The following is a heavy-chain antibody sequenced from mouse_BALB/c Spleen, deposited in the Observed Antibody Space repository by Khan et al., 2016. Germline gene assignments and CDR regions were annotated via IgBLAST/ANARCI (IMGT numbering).Heavy chain of an antibody. CDR3: AFIYCGNYYAMDY. CDR1: GFNIKDTY. CDR2: IDPANGNT. V-gene: IGHV14-3*02. J-gene: IGHJ4*01. D-gene: IGHD2-1*01. Sequence: VQLKQSGAELVKPGASVKLSCTATGFNIKDTYMHWVKQRPEQGLEWIGRIDPANGNTKYDPKFQGKATITADTSSNTAYLQLSSLTSEDTAVYYCAFIYCGNYYAMDYWGQGTSVTVSS.